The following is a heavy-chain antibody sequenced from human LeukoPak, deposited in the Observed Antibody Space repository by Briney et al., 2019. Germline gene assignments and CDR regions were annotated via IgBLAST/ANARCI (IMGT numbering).Heavy chain of an antibody. Sequence: SETLSLICTVSGGSISSYYWSWIRQPPGKGLEWIGYIYTSGSTNYNPSLKSRVTISVDTSKNQFSLKLSSVTAADTAVYYCARGTLAAAVETNWFDPWGQGTLVTVSS. V-gene: IGHV4-4*09. D-gene: IGHD6-13*01. J-gene: IGHJ5*02. CDR3: ARGTLAAAVETNWFDP. CDR1: GGSISSYY. CDR2: IYTSGST.